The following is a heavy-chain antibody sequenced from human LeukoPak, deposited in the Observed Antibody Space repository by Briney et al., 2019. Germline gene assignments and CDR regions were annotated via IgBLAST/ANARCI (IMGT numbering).Heavy chain of an antibody. CDR3: ATSRDGYNLRNFFDP. V-gene: IGHV4-34*01. J-gene: IGHJ5*02. CDR2: INHSGST. Sequence: SETLSLTCAVYGGSFSGYYWSWIRQPPGKGLEWIGEINHSGSTNYNPSLKSRVTISVDTSKNQFSLKLSSVTAADTAVYYCATSRDGYNLRNFFDPWGQGTLVTVSS. D-gene: IGHD5-24*01. CDR1: GGSFSGYY.